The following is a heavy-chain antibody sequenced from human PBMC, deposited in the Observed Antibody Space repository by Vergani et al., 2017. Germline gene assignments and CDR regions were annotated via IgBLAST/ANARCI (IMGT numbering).Heavy chain of an antibody. D-gene: IGHD3-3*01. CDR1: GGSISSSSYY. CDR2: IYYSGST. CDR3: ARPYYDFWSGYPSADAFDI. V-gene: IGHV4-39*01. Sequence: QLQLQESGPGLVKPSETLSLTCTVSGGSISSSSYYWGWIRQPXGKGLEWIGSIYYSGSTYYNPSLKSRVIISVDTSMNQFSRKLSSVTAADTAVYYCARPYYDFWSGYPSADAFDIWGQGTMVTVSS. J-gene: IGHJ3*02.